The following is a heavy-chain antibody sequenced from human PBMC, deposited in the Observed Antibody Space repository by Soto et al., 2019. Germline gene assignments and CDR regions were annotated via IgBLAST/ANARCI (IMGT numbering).Heavy chain of an antibody. D-gene: IGHD5-18*01. V-gene: IGHV3-30-3*01. CDR2: ISYDGSNK. J-gene: IGHJ6*02. CDR1: GFTFSNYI. CDR3: AGGDTYDAMGV. Sequence: QLQLVESGGGVVQPGRSLRLSCAASGFTFSNYIMHWVRQAPGKGLEWVAFISYDGSNKDYADSVKGRFTISRDNSKNTLYLQLSSLRPEDTAVYYSAGGDTYDAMGVWGQGTTVTVSS.